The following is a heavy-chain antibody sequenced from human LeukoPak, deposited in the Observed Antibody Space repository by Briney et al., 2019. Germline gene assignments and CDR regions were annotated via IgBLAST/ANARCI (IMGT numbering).Heavy chain of an antibody. CDR2: INHSGST. Sequence: SETLSLTCAVYGGSFSGYYWSWIRQPPGKGLEWIGEINHSGSTNYNPSLKRRVTISVDTAKNQFSLELSSVTAADTAVYYCARGVRRAYYDFWSGYYFDYWGQGTLVTVSS. CDR3: ARGVRRAYYDFWSGYYFDY. V-gene: IGHV4-34*01. J-gene: IGHJ4*02. CDR1: GGSFSGYY. D-gene: IGHD3-3*01.